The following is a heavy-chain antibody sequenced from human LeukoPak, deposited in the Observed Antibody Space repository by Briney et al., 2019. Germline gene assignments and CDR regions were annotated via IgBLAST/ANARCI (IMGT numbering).Heavy chain of an antibody. CDR2: IYTSGST. D-gene: IGHD6-19*01. V-gene: IGHV4-4*07. J-gene: IGHJ3*02. CDR3: ARGGTPVAGKNDAFDI. Sequence: SETLSLTCTVSGSSISSYYWSWIRQPAGKGLEWIGRIYTSGSTNYNPSLKSRVTMSVDTSKNQFSLKLSSVTAADTAVYYCARGGTPVAGKNDAFDIWGQGTMVTVSS. CDR1: GSSISSYY.